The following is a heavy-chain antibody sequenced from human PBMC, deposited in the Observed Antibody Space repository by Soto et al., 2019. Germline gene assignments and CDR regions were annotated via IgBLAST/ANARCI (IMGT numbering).Heavy chain of an antibody. Sequence: SETLSLTCAVSGYSISSGYYWGWIRQPPGKGLEWIGSIYHSGSTYYNPSLKSRVTISVDTSKNQFSLKLSSVTAADTAVYYCARGRVDIVATLELREEPFLYYFDYWGQGTLVTVS. V-gene: IGHV4-38-2*01. CDR1: GYSISSGYY. CDR3: ARGRVDIVATLELREEPFLYYFDY. CDR2: IYHSGST. J-gene: IGHJ4*02. D-gene: IGHD5-12*01.